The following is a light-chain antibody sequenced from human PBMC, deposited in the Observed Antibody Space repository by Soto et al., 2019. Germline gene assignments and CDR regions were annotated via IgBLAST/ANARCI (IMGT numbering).Light chain of an antibody. CDR1: SSDVGGYNY. CDR3: SSYAGSNNFD. CDR2: EVS. Sequence: QSALTQPPSASGSPGQSVTISCTETSSDVGGYNYVSWYQQHPGKAPKLMIYEVSKRPSGVPDRFSGSKSGNTASLTVSGLQAEDEADYYCSSYAGSNNFDFGTGTKLTVL. V-gene: IGLV2-8*01. J-gene: IGLJ1*01.